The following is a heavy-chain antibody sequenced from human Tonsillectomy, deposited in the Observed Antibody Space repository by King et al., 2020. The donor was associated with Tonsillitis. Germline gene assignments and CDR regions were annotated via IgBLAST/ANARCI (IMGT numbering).Heavy chain of an antibody. D-gene: IGHD2-2*02. CDR1: GITFSTYA. CDR2: TSSDGTNK. Sequence: VQLVESGGGVVQPGRSLRLSCAASGITFSTYAMHWVRQAPGKGLEWVAATSSDGTNKYYGDSVKGRFTISRDNSKNTLYLQMNSLGVDDTAVYYCAKGSASCYTCWFDPWGQGTLVTVSS. CDR3: AKGSASCYTCWFDP. V-gene: IGHV3-30*18. J-gene: IGHJ5*02.